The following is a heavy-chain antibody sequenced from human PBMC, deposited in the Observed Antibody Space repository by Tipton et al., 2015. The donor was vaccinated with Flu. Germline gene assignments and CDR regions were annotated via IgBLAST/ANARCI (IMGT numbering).Heavy chain of an antibody. D-gene: IGHD3-10*01. J-gene: IGHJ5*02. Sequence: TLSLTCTVSGGSISNGGYSWSWIRQRPGQGLEWIGYIYHGGSTFYNPSLQSRVTISLARSKSQSSLKVTSVTAADTAVYYCARGVFAAASGSDYTFHGNWFGPWGQGILVTVSS. CDR3: ARGVFAAASGSDYTFHGNWFGP. CDR1: GGSISNGGYS. CDR2: IYHGGST. V-gene: IGHV4-30-2*01.